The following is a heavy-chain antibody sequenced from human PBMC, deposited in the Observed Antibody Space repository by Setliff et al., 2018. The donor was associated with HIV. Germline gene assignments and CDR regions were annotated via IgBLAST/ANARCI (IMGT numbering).Heavy chain of an antibody. V-gene: IGHV4-38-2*02. CDR3: ARIGFAAAGKPSNFDY. CDR1: GYSISSGYY. CDR2: IYHSGST. Sequence: PSETLSLTCTVSGYSISSGYYWGWIRQPPGKGLEWLGSIYHSGSTYYNPSLKSRATISVDTSMNQFSLKLNSVTAADTAMYYCARIGFAAAGKPSNFDYWGQGTLVTVSS. J-gene: IGHJ4*02. D-gene: IGHD6-13*01.